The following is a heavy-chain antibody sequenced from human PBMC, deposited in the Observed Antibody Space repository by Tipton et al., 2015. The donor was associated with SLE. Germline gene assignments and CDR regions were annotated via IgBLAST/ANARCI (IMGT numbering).Heavy chain of an antibody. V-gene: IGHV4-39*07. J-gene: IGHJ4*02. CDR3: ASSLYGDYVDY. CDR1: GGSISSSSYY. Sequence: TLSLTCTVSGGSISSSSYYWSWIRQPPGKGLEWIGEINHSGSTNYNPSLKSRVTISVDTSKNQFSLKLTSVSAADTAVYYCASSLYGDYVDYWGQGTLVTVSS. D-gene: IGHD4-17*01. CDR2: INHSGST.